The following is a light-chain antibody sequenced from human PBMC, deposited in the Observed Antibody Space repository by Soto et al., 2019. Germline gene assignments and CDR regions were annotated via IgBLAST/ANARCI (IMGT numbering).Light chain of an antibody. V-gene: IGKV3-15*01. J-gene: IGKJ5*01. CDR3: QQYNNWPPT. CDR1: QGVSRK. Sequence: EIVLMQSPGTLSVSPGERVTFSCRASQGVSRKLAWYQHKPGQAPRLLISGASTGATGIPARFSGSGSGTEFTLTISSLQSEDSAVFYCQQYNNWPPTFGQGTRLEIK. CDR2: GAS.